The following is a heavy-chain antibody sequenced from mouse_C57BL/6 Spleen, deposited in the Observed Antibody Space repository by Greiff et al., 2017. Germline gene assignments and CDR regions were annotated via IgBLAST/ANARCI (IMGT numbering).Heavy chain of an antibody. J-gene: IGHJ1*03. Sequence: QVHVKQPGTELVKPGASVKLSCKASGYTFTSYWMHWVKQRPGQGLEWIGNINPSNGGTNYNEKFKSKATLTVDKSSSTAYMQLSSLTSEDSAVYYCAREGVVATRGTYWYFDVWGTGTTVTVSS. CDR2: INPSNGGT. CDR1: GYTFTSYW. D-gene: IGHD1-1*01. V-gene: IGHV1-53*01. CDR3: AREGVVATRGTYWYFDV.